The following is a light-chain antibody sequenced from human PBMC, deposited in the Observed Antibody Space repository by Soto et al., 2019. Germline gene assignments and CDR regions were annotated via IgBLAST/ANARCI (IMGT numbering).Light chain of an antibody. CDR2: DAS. Sequence: DIQMTQSPSSLSASVGDRVTITCQASQDISNYLNWYQQKPGKAPKLLIFDASNVETGVPSRSSGSGSGTDFTFTIHSLQPEDAATYYCQQYEDLPLTFGGGTKVGIK. CDR1: QDISNY. V-gene: IGKV1-33*01. CDR3: QQYEDLPLT. J-gene: IGKJ4*01.